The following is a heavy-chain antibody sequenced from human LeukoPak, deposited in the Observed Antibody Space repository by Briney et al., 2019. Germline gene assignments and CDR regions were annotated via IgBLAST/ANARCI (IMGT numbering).Heavy chain of an antibody. D-gene: IGHD5-18*01. CDR3: ARDRGYSYGLYYYGMDV. J-gene: IGHJ6*02. V-gene: IGHV4-59*01. CDR2: IYYSGST. Sequence: SETLSLTCTVSGGSISSYYWSWIRQPPGKGLEWIGYIYYSGSTNYSPSLKSRVTISVDTSKNQFSLKLSSVTAADTAVYYCARDRGYSYGLYYYGMDVWGQGTTVTVSS. CDR1: GGSISSYY.